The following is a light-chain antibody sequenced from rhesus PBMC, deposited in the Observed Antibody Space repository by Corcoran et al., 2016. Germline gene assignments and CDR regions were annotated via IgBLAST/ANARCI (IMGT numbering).Light chain of an antibody. V-gene: IGKV2-86*01. CDR1: QSLLDSPYRTTY. Sequence: DIVMTQTPLSLPVIPGEPASISCRSSQSLLDSPYRTTYLDWYLQRPGQSPQPLCYEVSSRAFGVPDRFRGSGADTYFSLKSSRVEAEDVGIYYCMQSRHLPFTFGPGTKLEIQ. CDR2: EVS. J-gene: IGKJ3*01. CDR3: MQSRHLPFT.